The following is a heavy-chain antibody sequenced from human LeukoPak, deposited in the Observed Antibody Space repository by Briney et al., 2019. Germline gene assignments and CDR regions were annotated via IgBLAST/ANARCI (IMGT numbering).Heavy chain of an antibody. CDR3: ARWSRTGSSFDY. Sequence: SETLSLTCAVSGGSTSSGGYSWSWIRQPPGKGLEWIGYIYHSGSTYYNPSLKSRVTISVDRSKNQFSLKLSSVTAADTAVYYCARWSRTGSSFDYWGQGTLVTVSS. J-gene: IGHJ4*02. CDR1: GGSTSSGGYS. D-gene: IGHD2-15*01. CDR2: IYHSGST. V-gene: IGHV4-30-2*01.